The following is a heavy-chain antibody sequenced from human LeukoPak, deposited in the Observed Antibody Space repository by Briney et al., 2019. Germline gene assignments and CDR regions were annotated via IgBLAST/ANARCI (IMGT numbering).Heavy chain of an antibody. V-gene: IGHV3-15*07. CDR3: TTAAPYNWNYGDFDY. Sequence: SGGSLRLSCAASGFTFSNAWMNWVRQAPGKGLEWVGRIKSKTDGGTTDYAAPVKGRFTISRDDSKNTLYLQMSSLKTEDTAVYYCTTAAPYNWNYGDFDYWGQGTLVTVSS. CDR2: IKSKTDGGTT. J-gene: IGHJ4*02. D-gene: IGHD1-7*01. CDR1: GFTFSNAW.